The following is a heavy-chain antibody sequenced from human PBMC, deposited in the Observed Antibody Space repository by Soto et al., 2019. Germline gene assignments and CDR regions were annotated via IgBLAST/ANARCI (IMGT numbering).Heavy chain of an antibody. J-gene: IGHJ1*01. CDR1: GFSFSYYA. V-gene: IGHV3-30*03. CDR3: ASPYCSGGSCYLTEYFQH. CDR2: IAYDASKK. Sequence: QVQLVESGGGVVQPGRSLRLSCAASGFSFSYYAMHWVRQAPGKGLEWVAVIAYDASKKYYADSVKGRFTISRDNSKNTLYLQMTSLRDEDTAVYYWASPYCSGGSCYLTEYFQHWGQGTLVTVSS. D-gene: IGHD2-15*01.